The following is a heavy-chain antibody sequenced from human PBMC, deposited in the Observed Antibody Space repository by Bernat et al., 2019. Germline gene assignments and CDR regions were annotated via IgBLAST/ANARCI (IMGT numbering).Heavy chain of an antibody. Sequence: QVQLVQSGAEVKKPGASVKVSCKASGYTFTDYYMHWVRQAPGQGLEWMGRINPNSGGTNYAQKFQGRVTMTRDTSISTAYTELSRLRSDDTAVYYCARDSSGYSGYTDWVADYWGQGTLVTVSS. CDR2: INPNSGGT. CDR3: ARDSSGYSGYTDWVADY. CDR1: GYTFTDYY. D-gene: IGHD5-12*01. J-gene: IGHJ4*02. V-gene: IGHV1-2*06.